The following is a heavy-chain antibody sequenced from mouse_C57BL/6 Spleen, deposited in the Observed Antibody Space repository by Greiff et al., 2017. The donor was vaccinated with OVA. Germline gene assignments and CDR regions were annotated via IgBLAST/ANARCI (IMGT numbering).Heavy chain of an antibody. Sequence: ESGPGLVKPSQSLSLTCSVTGYSITSGYYWNWIRQFPGNKLEWMGYISYDGSNNYNPSLKNRISITRDTSKNQFFLKLNSVTTEDTATYYCQITTVVGGDAMDYWGQGTSVTVSS. CDR2: ISYDGSN. CDR1: GYSITSGYY. CDR3: QITTVVGGDAMDY. V-gene: IGHV3-6*01. D-gene: IGHD1-1*01. J-gene: IGHJ4*01.